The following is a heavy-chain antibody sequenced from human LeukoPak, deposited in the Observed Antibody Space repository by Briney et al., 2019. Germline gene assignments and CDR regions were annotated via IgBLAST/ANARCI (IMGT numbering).Heavy chain of an antibody. CDR1: GFTFSSYG. CDR3: ATYYDILTGYYQRQSIDY. D-gene: IGHD3-9*01. J-gene: IGHJ4*02. V-gene: IGHV3-30*03. Sequence: SLRLSCAASGFTFSSYGMHWVGQAPGKGLEWVAVISYDGSNKYYTDSVKGRFTISRDNSKNTLYLQMNSLRAEDTAVYYCATYYDILTGYYQRQSIDYWGQGTLVTVSS. CDR2: ISYDGSNK.